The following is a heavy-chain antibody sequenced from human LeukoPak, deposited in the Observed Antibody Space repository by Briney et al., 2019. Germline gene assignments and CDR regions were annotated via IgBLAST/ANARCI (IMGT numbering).Heavy chain of an antibody. CDR2: IYHSGST. Sequence: PSGTLSLTCAVSGGSISSSNWWSWVRQPPGKGLEWIGEIYHSGSTNYNPSLKSRVTISVDKSKNQFSLKLSSVTAADTAVYYCARDRAGYSSSWAYYYYGMDVWGQGTTVTVSS. D-gene: IGHD6-13*01. CDR1: GGSISSSNW. J-gene: IGHJ6*02. CDR3: ARDRAGYSSSWAYYYYGMDV. V-gene: IGHV4-4*02.